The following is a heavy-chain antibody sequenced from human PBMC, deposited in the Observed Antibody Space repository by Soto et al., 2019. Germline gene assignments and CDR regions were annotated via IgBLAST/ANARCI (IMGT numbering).Heavy chain of an antibody. D-gene: IGHD3-10*01. J-gene: IGHJ4*02. CDR2: IYAGDSDI. Sequence: PGESLKISCKGSGYRFTSYWIAWVRQMPGKGLEWMGVIYAGDSDIRYSPSFQGQVTISVDKSISTAYLQWSSLKASDTAMYYCARQNDSGSYYPFDYWGQGTLVTVSS. V-gene: IGHV5-51*01. CDR3: ARQNDSGSYYPFDY. CDR1: GYRFTSYW.